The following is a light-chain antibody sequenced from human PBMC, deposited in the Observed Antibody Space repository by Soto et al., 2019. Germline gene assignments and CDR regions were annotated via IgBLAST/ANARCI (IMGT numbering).Light chain of an antibody. CDR1: SSNIGAGYD. J-gene: IGLJ3*02. Sequence: QLVLTQPHSGSGAPGQRVTISCTGSSSNIGAGYDVHWYQQLPGTAPKLLIYGNSNRPSGVPDRFSGSKSGTSASLAITGLQAEDEADYYCQSYDSSLSGWVFGGGTKLTVL. CDR3: QSYDSSLSGWV. V-gene: IGLV1-40*01. CDR2: GNS.